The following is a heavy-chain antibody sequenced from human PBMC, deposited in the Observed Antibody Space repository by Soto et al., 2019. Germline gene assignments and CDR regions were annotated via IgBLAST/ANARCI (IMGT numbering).Heavy chain of an antibody. Sequence: PSETLSLTCTVSGGSISSGGYYWNWIRQPPGKGLEWIGYIFYSGSTTYNPSLKSRVTISVDTSKNQFSLKLSSVTAADTAVYYCARVYDILTGYGGYNWFDPWGQGTLVTVSS. CDR2: IFYSGST. CDR3: ARVYDILTGYGGYNWFDP. CDR1: GGSISSGGYY. V-gene: IGHV4-61*08. D-gene: IGHD3-9*01. J-gene: IGHJ5*02.